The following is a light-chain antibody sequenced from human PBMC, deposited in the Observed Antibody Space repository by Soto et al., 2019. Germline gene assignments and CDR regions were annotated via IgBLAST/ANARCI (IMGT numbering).Light chain of an antibody. CDR3: QSYDSSLSVYVV. Sequence: QAVVTQPPSVSGAPGQRVTISCTGSSSNIGAGYAVHWYQQLPGTAPKLLIYGNSNRPSGVPDRFSGSKSGTSASLAITGLQAEDEADYYCQSYDSSLSVYVVFGGGTKVTVL. V-gene: IGLV1-40*01. J-gene: IGLJ2*01. CDR1: SSNIGAGYA. CDR2: GNS.